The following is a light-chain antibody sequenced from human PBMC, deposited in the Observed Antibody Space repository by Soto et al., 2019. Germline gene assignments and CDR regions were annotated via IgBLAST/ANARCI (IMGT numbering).Light chain of an antibody. J-gene: IGKJ5*01. CDR2: GAS. CDR1: QSVSSYK. Sequence: EIVLTQSPGTLSLPPGERATLSCRVSQSVSSYKLAWYQQKPGQPPRLLISGASSRATGIPDRFSGSGSGTDFTLTISRLEPEDFALYHCQQYGGSPITFGQGTRLEIK. V-gene: IGKV3-20*01. CDR3: QQYGGSPIT.